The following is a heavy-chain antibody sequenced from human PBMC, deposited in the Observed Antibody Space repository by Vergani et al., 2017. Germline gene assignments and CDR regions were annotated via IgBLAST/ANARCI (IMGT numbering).Heavy chain of an antibody. CDR3: AKDLTAIGTGWFDP. Sequence: QVQLVESGGGVVQPGRSLRLSCAASGFTFSSYAMHWVRQAPGKGLEWVAVISYDGSNKYYADSVKGRFTISRDNSKNTLYLQMNSLRAEDTAVYYCAKDLTAIGTGWFDPWGQGTLVTVSS. J-gene: IGHJ5*02. CDR2: ISYDGSNK. V-gene: IGHV3-30*04. CDR1: GFTFSSYA. D-gene: IGHD5-18*01.